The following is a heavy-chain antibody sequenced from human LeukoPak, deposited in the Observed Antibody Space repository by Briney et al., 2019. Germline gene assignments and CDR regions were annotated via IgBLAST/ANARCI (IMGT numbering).Heavy chain of an antibody. CDR3: AGEGQWEPFDY. V-gene: IGHV1-69*13. D-gene: IGHD1-26*01. CDR2: IIPIFGTA. J-gene: IGHJ4*02. Sequence: GASVKVSCQASGGTFSSYAISWVRQAPGQGLEWMGGIIPIFGTANYAQKFQGRVTITADESTSTAYMELSSLRSEDTAVYYCAGEGQWEPFDYWGQGTLVTVSS. CDR1: GGTFSSYA.